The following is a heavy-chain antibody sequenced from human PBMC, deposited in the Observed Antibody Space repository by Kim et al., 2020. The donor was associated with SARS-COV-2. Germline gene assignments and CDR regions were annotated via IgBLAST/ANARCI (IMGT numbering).Heavy chain of an antibody. V-gene: IGHV3-20*04. J-gene: IGHJ6*02. CDR3: ARDRQLGYYGMDV. Sequence: GGSLRLSCEVSGFTFDDDDISWVRQAPGNGLEWVSGIDWKGDNTDYAESVKGRFTISRDNAKNSLYLQMNSLRAEDTALYFCARDRQLGYYGMDVWGQGTTVTVS. CDR2: IDWKGDNT. D-gene: IGHD1-1*01. CDR1: GFTFDDDD.